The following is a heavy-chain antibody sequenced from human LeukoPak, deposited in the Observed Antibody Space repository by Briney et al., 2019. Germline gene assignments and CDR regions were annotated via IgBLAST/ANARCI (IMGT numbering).Heavy chain of an antibody. J-gene: IGHJ4*02. CDR3: ARHHPKGYISAWYYFDF. Sequence: PSETLSLTCSVSGGSISPYYWIWIRQPPGKGMEWIAYIYYTGDTNYNPSLKSRVTISVDTSKNQFSLTLSSVTAADTAVYYCARHHPKGYISAWYYFDFWGQGSLVTVSS. D-gene: IGHD6-25*01. CDR1: GGSISPYY. CDR2: IYYTGDT. V-gene: IGHV4-59*08.